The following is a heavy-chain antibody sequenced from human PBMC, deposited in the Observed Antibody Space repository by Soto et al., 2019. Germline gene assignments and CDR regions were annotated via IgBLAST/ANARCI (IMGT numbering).Heavy chain of an antibody. J-gene: IGHJ3*02. Sequence: QVQLVQSGAEVKKPGSSVKVSCKASGGTFSSYAISWVRQAPGQGLEWMGGIIPIFGTANYAQKFQGRVTXXAXEXXSTAYMELSSLRSEDTAVYYCARESSSELGYAFDIWGQGTMVTVSS. CDR1: GGTFSSYA. CDR3: ARESSSELGYAFDI. D-gene: IGHD6-6*01. V-gene: IGHV1-69*12. CDR2: IIPIFGTA.